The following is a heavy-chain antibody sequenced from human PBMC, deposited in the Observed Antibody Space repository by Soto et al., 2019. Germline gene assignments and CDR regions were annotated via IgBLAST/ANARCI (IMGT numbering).Heavy chain of an antibody. Sequence: PGVSLRLSFAASGFTFSSYGMHWFRQAPGKGLEWVAVIWYDGSNKYYADSVKGRFTISRDNSKNTLYLQMNSLRAEDTAVYYCARPISAAGYYYYYGMDVWGQGTTVTVSS. J-gene: IGHJ6*02. V-gene: IGHV3-33*01. CDR1: GFTFSSYG. CDR2: IWYDGSNK. CDR3: ARPISAAGYYYYYGMDV. D-gene: IGHD6-13*01.